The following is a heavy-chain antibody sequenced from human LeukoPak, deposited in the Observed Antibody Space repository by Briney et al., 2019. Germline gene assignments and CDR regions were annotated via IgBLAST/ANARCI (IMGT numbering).Heavy chain of an antibody. J-gene: IGHJ4*02. V-gene: IGHV3-30*02. CDR3: ARVPGEMGATLAYLDY. CDR1: GFSLSNYG. CDR2: IHNDGTNK. Sequence: GGSLRLSCAASGFSLSNYGMHWARRAPGKGLEWVAFIHNDGTNKQYADSVKGRFTISRDNSKNTLYLEINSLTPEDTAVYYCARVPGEMGATLAYLDYWGQGTLVFVSS. D-gene: IGHD1-26*01.